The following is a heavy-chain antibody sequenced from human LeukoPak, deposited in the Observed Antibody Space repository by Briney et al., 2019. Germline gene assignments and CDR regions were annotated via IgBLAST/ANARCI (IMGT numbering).Heavy chain of an antibody. CDR3: ARERRPTYYDFWSGYYI. D-gene: IGHD3-3*01. CDR2: INHSGST. V-gene: IGHV4-34*01. CDR1: GGSFSGYY. Sequence: SETLSLTCAVYGGSFSGYYWSWIRQPPGKGLEWIGEINHSGSTNYNPSLKSRVTISIDTSKNQFSLKLSSVTAADTAVYYCARERRPTYYDFWSGYYIWGQGTLVTVSS. J-gene: IGHJ4*02.